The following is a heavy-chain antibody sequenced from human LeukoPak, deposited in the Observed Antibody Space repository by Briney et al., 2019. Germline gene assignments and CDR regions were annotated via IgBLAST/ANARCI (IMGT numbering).Heavy chain of an antibody. D-gene: IGHD3-22*01. CDR3: ARRVGYDRSGYYPSDAFDI. CDR1: GFTFSSYA. CDR2: ISYGGRTT. J-gene: IGHJ3*02. Sequence: GGSLRLSCAASGFTFSSYAMRWVRQAPGKGLEWVAAISYGGRTTYYADSVKGRFTICRDNSKNSLYLQMNSLSAEDTAVYCCARRVGYDRSGYYPSDAFDIWREGTVVSVPS. V-gene: IGHV3-30*04.